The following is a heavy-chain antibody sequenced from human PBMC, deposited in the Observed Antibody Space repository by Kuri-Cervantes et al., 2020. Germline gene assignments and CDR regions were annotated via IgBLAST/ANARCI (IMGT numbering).Heavy chain of an antibody. J-gene: IGHJ4*02. Sequence: SETLSLTCTVSGGSVSSGSYYWSWIRQPPGKGLEWIGYIYYSGSTNYNPSLKSRVTISVDTSKKQFSLKLTSVTAADTAVYYCARVLPSRIQLVGGFDYWGQGTLVTVSS. V-gene: IGHV4-61*01. D-gene: IGHD5-18*01. CDR1: GGSVSSGSYY. CDR2: IYYSGST. CDR3: ARVLPSRIQLVGGFDY.